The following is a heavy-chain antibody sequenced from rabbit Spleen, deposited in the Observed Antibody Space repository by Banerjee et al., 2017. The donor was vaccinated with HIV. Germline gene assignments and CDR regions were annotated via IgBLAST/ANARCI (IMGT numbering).Heavy chain of an antibody. V-gene: IGHV1S45*01. CDR2: INIVTGKS. CDR1: GVSFSDKDV. Sequence: QEQLVESGGGLVKPEGSLTLTCKASGVSFSDKDVMCWVRQAPGKGLEWIACINIVTGKSVYASWAKGRFTISKTSSTTVTLQMTSLTAADTATYFCATNHYTGDFNLWGPGTLVTVS. D-gene: IGHD4-1*01. J-gene: IGHJ4*01. CDR3: ATNHYTGDFNL.